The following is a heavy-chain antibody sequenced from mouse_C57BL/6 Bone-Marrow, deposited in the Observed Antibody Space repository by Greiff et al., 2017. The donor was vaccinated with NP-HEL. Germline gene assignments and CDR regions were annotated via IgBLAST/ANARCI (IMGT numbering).Heavy chain of an antibody. CDR3: AREPIY. J-gene: IGHJ3*01. Sequence: EVKLQESGPGLVKPSQSLSLTCSVTGYSITSGYYWNWIRQFPGNKLEWMGYISYDGSNNYNPSLKNRISITRDTSKNQFFLKLNSVTTEDTATYYCAREPIYWGQGTLVTVSA. V-gene: IGHV3-6*01. CDR2: ISYDGSN. CDR1: GYSITSGYY.